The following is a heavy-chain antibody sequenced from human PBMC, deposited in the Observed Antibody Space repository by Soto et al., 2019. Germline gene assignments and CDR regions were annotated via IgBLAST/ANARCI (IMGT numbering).Heavy chain of an antibody. CDR1: GGSFSGYY. Sequence: SETLSLTCAVYGGSFSGYYWSWIRQPPGKGLEWIGEINHSGSTNXNPSLKSRVTISVDTSKNQFSLKLSSVTAADTAVYYCARKAAAGHFDYWGQGTLVTVSS. J-gene: IGHJ4*02. V-gene: IGHV4-34*01. D-gene: IGHD6-13*01. CDR2: INHSGST. CDR3: ARKAAAGHFDY.